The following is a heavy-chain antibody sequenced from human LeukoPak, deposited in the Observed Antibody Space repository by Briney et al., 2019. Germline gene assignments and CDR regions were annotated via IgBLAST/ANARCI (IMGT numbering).Heavy chain of an antibody. CDR1: GGSISSSSYY. V-gene: IGHV4-39*07. CDR2: IYHSGST. CDR3: ARDSGGYVAPGYFDY. Sequence: PSETLSLTCTVSGGSISSSSYYWGWIRQPPGKGLEWIGYIYHSGSTYYNPSLKSRVTISVDRSKNQFSLKLSSVTAADTAVYYCARDSGGYVAPGYFDYWAREPWSPSPQ. D-gene: IGHD5-12*01. J-gene: IGHJ4*02.